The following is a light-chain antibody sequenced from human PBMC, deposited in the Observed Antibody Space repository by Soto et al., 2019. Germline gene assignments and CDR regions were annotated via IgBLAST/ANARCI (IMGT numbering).Light chain of an antibody. V-gene: IGKV1-9*01. CDR3: QQLYTLPFP. Sequence: QWTKSTSLLSASIGDRVTVTCRSSHDISTFLAWYQQKPGKAPKLLIYEASTLQSGVPSRFSGSGSGTEFTLTISGLLPEDFAAYHCQQLYTLPFPFGQGTRLEI. CDR2: EAS. CDR1: HDISTF. J-gene: IGKJ5*01.